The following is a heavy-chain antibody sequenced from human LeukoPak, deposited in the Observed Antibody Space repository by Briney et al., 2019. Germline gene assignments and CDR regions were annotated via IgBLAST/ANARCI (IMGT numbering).Heavy chain of an antibody. CDR3: ARDRGWLQLGAYLDY. V-gene: IGHV4-39*07. CDR1: GGSISSSSYY. D-gene: IGHD5-24*01. CDR2: IYYSGST. J-gene: IGHJ4*02. Sequence: SETLSLTCTVSGGSISSSSYYWGWIRQPPGKGLEWIGSIYYSGSTYYNPSLKSRVTISVDTSKNQFSLKLSSVTAADTAVYYCARDRGWLQLGAYLDYWGQGTLVTVSS.